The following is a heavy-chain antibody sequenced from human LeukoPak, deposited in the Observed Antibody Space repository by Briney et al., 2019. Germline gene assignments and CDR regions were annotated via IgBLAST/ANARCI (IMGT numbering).Heavy chain of an antibody. CDR2: SYYSGST. CDR1: GGSISSSSYY. V-gene: IGHV4-39*01. J-gene: IGHJ1*01. CDR3: ARHRYSSSWYSTGEYFQH. Sequence: SETLSLTCTVSGGSISSSSYYWGWIRQPPGKGLEWIGSSYYSGSTYYNPSLKSRVTISVDTSKNQVSLKLSSVTAADTAVYYCARHRYSSSWYSTGEYFQHWGQGTLVTVSS. D-gene: IGHD6-13*01.